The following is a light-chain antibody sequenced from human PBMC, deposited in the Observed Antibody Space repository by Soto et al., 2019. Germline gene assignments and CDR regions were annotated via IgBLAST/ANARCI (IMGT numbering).Light chain of an antibody. CDR2: GAS. J-gene: IGKJ2*01. CDR3: DQYGSSSRT. Sequence: EIGLTQSPATLSLSPGERATLSCRASQSVSSSYLAWYKQKPGQAPRLLIDGASSRATDIPDRCSGSGSGTDFTLTISRLQPEVCAVYHCDQYGSSSRTVGQGTKLEIK. V-gene: IGKV3-20*01. CDR1: QSVSSSY.